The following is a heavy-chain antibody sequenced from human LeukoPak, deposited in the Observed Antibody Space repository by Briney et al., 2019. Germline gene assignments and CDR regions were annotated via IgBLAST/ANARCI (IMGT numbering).Heavy chain of an antibody. Sequence: GGSLRLSXAASGFTFSSYTMNWVRQAPGKGLEWVSSISSSSSYIYYADSVKGRFTISRDNAKNSLYLQMNSLRAEDTAVYYCARDFEARATLSLTSDYWGQGTLVTVSS. D-gene: IGHD1-26*01. CDR2: ISSSSSYI. CDR3: ARDFEARATLSLTSDY. V-gene: IGHV3-21*01. J-gene: IGHJ4*02. CDR1: GFTFSSYT.